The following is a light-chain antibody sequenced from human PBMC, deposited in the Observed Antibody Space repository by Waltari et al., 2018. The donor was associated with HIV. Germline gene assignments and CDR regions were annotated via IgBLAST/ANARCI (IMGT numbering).Light chain of an antibody. Sequence: QSVLTQSPSASATPGQRVTISCSGSSSNIGRNSVNWYQQLPGTAPKVFIHSNNQRHSGVPDRFSGSRSGTSASLAISGLQSEDEADYYCSAWDDSLKGHVFGGGTKLTVL. CDR3: SAWDDSLKGHV. J-gene: IGLJ3*02. CDR1: SSNIGRNS. CDR2: SNN. V-gene: IGLV1-44*01.